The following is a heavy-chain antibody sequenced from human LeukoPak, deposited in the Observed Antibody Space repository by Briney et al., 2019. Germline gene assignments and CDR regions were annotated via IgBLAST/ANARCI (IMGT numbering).Heavy chain of an antibody. CDR1: AYSLTYIN. V-gene: IGHV1-24*01. Sequence: ASAKVSCKDSAYSLTYINMQWVRHPPGKGLEWMGSFDPEHTKSIYAQKFQGRGTITEDTSTATAYLELSSRRSEATAVYYCATRSGDFRSGYENWGQGTLVTVSS. J-gene: IGHJ4*02. CDR3: ATRSGDFRSGYEN. D-gene: IGHD3-3*01. CDR2: FDPEHTKS.